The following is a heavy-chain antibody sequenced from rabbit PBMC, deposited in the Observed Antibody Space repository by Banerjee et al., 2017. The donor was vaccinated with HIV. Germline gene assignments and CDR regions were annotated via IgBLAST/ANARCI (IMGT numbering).Heavy chain of an antibody. V-gene: IGHV1S45*01. CDR1: GIDFSSYG. Sequence: QEQLVESGGGLVTLGGSLKLSCKASGIDFSSYGISWVRQAPRKGLEWIGCIYPDASGSTAYANWAKGRFTISKTSSTTVTLQMTSLTAADTATYVCARGSAAMTMVITGFYLNLWGPGTLVTVS. CDR3: ARGSAAMTMVITGFYLNL. D-gene: IGHD2-1*01. J-gene: IGHJ4*01. CDR2: IYPDASGST.